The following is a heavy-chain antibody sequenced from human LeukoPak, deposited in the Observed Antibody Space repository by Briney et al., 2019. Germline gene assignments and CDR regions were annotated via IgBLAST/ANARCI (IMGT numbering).Heavy chain of an antibody. CDR2: IWYDGRDK. V-gene: IGHV3-30*02. Sequence: PGGSLRLSCAASGCTFSGCGMHWVRQAPGKGLEWVAFIWYDGRDKYYADSVKGQFTISRDNSKNTLYLQMNSLRAEDTAMYYCAKDPYSYGSYFDYWGQGTLVTVSS. J-gene: IGHJ4*02. CDR1: GCTFSGCG. CDR3: AKDPYSYGSYFDY. D-gene: IGHD5-18*01.